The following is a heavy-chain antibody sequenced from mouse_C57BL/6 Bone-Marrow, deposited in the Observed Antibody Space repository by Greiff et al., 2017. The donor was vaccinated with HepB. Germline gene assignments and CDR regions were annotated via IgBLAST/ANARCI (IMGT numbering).Heavy chain of an antibody. D-gene: IGHD2-3*01. CDR1: GFTFSSYA. J-gene: IGHJ1*03. CDR2: ISDGGSYT. CDR3: ARDAGYYWYWYFYV. Sequence: EVQRVESGGGLVKPGGSLKLSCAASGFTFSSYAMSWVRQTPEKRLEWVATISDGGSYTYYPDNVKGRFTISRDNAKNNLYLQMSHLKSEDTAMYYCARDAGYYWYWYFYVWGTGTTVTVSS. V-gene: IGHV5-4*01.